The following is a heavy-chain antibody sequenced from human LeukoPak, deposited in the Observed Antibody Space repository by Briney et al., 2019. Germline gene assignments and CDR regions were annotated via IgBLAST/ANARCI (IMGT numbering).Heavy chain of an antibody. CDR3: AREWLNSGRLTEY. V-gene: IGHV3-74*01. D-gene: IGHD1-26*01. CDR2: IDNDGRRI. J-gene: IGHJ4*02. CDR1: ELNFRAYW. Sequence: GGSLRLSCAASELNFRAYWMHWCRQAPGKGLVWVLRIDNDGRRITYAGSVKGRFTISRDSAKNTLYLQLNSLRADDTAVYYCAREWLNSGRLTEYWGQGALVTVSS.